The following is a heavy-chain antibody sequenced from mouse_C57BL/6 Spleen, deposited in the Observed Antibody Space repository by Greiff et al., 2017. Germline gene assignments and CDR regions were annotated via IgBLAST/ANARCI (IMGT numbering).Heavy chain of an antibody. D-gene: IGHD4-1*01. CDR2: IYPGDGDT. CDR3: AREGGTNWARLDY. CDR1: GYAFSSYW. V-gene: IGHV1-80*01. Sequence: VQLQQSGAELVKPGASVKISCKASGYAFSSYWMNWVKQRPGKGLEWIGQIYPGDGDTNYNGKFKGKATLTADKSSSTAYMQLSSLTSEDSAVYFCAREGGTNWARLDYWGQGTTLTVSS. J-gene: IGHJ2*01.